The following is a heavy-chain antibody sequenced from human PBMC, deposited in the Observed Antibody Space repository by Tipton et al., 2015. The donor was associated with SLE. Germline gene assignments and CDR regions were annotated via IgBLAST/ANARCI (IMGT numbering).Heavy chain of an antibody. J-gene: IGHJ3*02. V-gene: IGHV5-51*03. D-gene: IGHD5-12*01. Sequence: VQLVQSGAEVKKPGESLKISCKGSGYSFTSHWIGWVRQMAGKGLEWMGIIYPGDSDTRYNPSFQGQVTFSVDKSISTAYLQWSSLKASDTAMYYCARPIVATTQPAAFDIWGQGTMVTVSS. CDR3: ARPIVATTQPAAFDI. CDR1: GYSFTSHW. CDR2: IYPGDSDT.